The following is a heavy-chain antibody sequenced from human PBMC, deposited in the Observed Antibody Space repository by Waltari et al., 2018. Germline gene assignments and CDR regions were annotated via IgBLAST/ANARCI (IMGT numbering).Heavy chain of an antibody. V-gene: IGHV3-30*18. CDR3: VKDGTMTAGYFDH. CDR1: GFTFSSYG. J-gene: IGHJ4*02. CDR2: ISYDGVDK. Sequence: QVHLVESGGGVVQPGRSLTLSCEASGFTFSSYGMHWVRQAPGKGLEGVAVISYDGVDKYYAESVKGRFTISRDNSKNMLYVQVKSLRSEDTGLYYCVKDGTMTAGYFDHWGQGTLVTVSS.